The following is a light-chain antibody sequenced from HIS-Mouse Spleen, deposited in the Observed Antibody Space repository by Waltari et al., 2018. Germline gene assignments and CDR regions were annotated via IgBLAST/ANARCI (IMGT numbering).Light chain of an antibody. V-gene: IGLV3-10*01. CDR1: ALPKKC. CDR2: EDS. CDR3: YSTDSSGNHRV. Sequence: SYELTQPPSVSVSQGQTARITCSGDALPKKCAYWYQQKSGQAPVLVIYEDSKRPSGIPERFSGSSSGTMATLTISGAQVEDEADYYCYSTDSSGNHRVFGGGTKLTVL. J-gene: IGLJ2*01.